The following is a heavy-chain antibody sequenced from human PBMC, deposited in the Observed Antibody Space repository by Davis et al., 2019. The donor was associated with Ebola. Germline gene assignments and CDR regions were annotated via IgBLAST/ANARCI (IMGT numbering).Heavy chain of an antibody. Sequence: GGSLRLSCAASGFTFSDYYMSWIRQAPGKGLEWVSYISSSRSYTDYADSVKGRFTISRDNAKNSLYLQMNSLRAEDTAVYYCARDLGYYDILTGYYNEKGFDYWGQGTLVTVSS. CDR3: ARDLGYYDILTGYYNEKGFDY. CDR2: ISSSRSYT. CDR1: GFTFSDYY. J-gene: IGHJ4*02. V-gene: IGHV3-11*06. D-gene: IGHD3-9*01.